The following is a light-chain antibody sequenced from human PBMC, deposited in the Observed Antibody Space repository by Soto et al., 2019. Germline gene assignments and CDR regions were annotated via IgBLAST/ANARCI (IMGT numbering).Light chain of an antibody. V-gene: IGLV1-44*01. J-gene: IGLJ1*01. CDR3: AAWDASLNIYV. CDR2: STD. Sequence: QSALTQPPSASGTPGQRVTISCSGSTSNIGVNTVNWYQQLPGTAPKLLIYSTDKRPSGVPDRFSGSKSGTSASLAISGLQSEDEADYYCAAWDASLNIYVFGTGTKVTVL. CDR1: TSNIGVNT.